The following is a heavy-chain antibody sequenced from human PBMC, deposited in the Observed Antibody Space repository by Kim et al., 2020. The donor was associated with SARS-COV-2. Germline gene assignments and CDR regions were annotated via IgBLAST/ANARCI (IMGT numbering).Heavy chain of an antibody. CDR3: ARGFHSGSGSYYIPVFY. CDR1: GLTFSSYA. V-gene: IGHV3-30*04. Sequence: GGSLRLSCAASGLTFSSYALHWVRQAPGKGLEWVAVISYDGSNKHYADSVKGRCTISRDYSKNTLYLQMNSLRAEDTAVYYCARGFHSGSGSYYIPVFYWGQGTLVTVSS. J-gene: IGHJ4*02. CDR2: ISYDGSNK. D-gene: IGHD3-10*01.